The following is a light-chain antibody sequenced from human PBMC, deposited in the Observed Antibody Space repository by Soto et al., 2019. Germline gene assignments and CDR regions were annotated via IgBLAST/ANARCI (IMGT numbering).Light chain of an antibody. V-gene: IGLV2-14*01. Sequence: QSALAQPASVSGSPGQSITISCTGTSSDVGSYNYVSWYQQHPGKAPKLIIYEVSYRPSGVSNRFSGSKSGNTASLTISGLQAEDEADYYCSSYTDSSNYVFGTGTKVTVL. J-gene: IGLJ1*01. CDR2: EVS. CDR3: SSYTDSSNYV. CDR1: SSDVGSYNY.